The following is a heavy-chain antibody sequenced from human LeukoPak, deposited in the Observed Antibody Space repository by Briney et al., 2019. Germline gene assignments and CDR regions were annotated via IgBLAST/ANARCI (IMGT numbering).Heavy chain of an antibody. D-gene: IGHD6-25*01. CDR3: AKSGGYGLIDY. V-gene: IGHV4-39*01. J-gene: IGHJ4*01. CDR2: IYYTGNT. Sequence: SDTLSLTCTVSGDSISTSKSYWGWIRQPPLKGLEWIGSIYYTGNTYYNASLKSRVTISVDTSKNQFSLSLTSVTAADTAVYYCAKSGGYGLIDYWGQGTLVTVSS. CDR1: GDSISTSKSY.